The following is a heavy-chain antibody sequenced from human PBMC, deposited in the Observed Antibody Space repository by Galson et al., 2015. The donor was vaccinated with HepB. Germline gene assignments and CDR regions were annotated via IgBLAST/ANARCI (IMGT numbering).Heavy chain of an antibody. Sequence: SLRLSCAVSGFTFDDYAMHWVRQAPGKGLEWVSGITWNSGSIGYADSVKGRFTISRDNAKNSLYLQMNSLRAEDTALYYCVKDKGTYYGSGRVSGMDVWGQGTTVTVSS. CDR2: ITWNSGSI. CDR1: GFTFDDYA. D-gene: IGHD3-10*01. V-gene: IGHV3-9*01. J-gene: IGHJ6*02. CDR3: VKDKGTYYGSGRVSGMDV.